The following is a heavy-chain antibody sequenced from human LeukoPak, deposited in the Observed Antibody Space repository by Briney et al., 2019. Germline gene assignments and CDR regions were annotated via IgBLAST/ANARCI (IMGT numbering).Heavy chain of an antibody. CDR3: VRGHVWFEDDALDI. CDR1: GGSISSGSYY. Sequence: SETLSLTCTVSGGSISSGSYYWSWIRQPAGKGLEWIGRIYTSGSTNYNPSLKSRVTISVDTSKNQFSLKLTSVTAADTAVYYCVRGHVWFEDDALDIWGQGTVVTVSS. D-gene: IGHD3-10*01. CDR2: IYTSGST. J-gene: IGHJ3*02. V-gene: IGHV4-61*02.